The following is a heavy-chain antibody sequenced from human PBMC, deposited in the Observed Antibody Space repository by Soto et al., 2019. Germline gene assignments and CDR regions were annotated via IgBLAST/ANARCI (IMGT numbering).Heavy chain of an antibody. V-gene: IGHV3-73*01. CDR3: TSPRGGSGSYYNYGMDV. D-gene: IGHD3-10*01. CDR1: GFTFSGSA. Sequence: GGSLRLSCAASGFTFSGSAMHWVRQASGKGLEWVGRIRSKANSYATAYAASVKGRFTISRDDSKNTAYLQMNSLKTEDTAVYYCTSPRGGSGSYYNYGMDVWGQGTTVTVSS. J-gene: IGHJ6*02. CDR2: IRSKANSYAT.